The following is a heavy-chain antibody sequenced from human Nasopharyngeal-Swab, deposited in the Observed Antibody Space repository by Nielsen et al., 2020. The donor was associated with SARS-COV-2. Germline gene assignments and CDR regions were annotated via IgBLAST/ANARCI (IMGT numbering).Heavy chain of an antibody. D-gene: IGHD4-17*01. CDR3: ARAGGDYGADAFDI. Sequence: LRLSCAASGFTFSSYWSWIRQPPGKGLEWIGEINHSGSTNYNPSLKSRVTISVDTSKNQFSLKLSSVTAADTAVYYCARAGGDYGADAFDIWGQGTMVTVSS. CDR1: GFTFSSY. CDR2: INHSGST. V-gene: IGHV4-34*01. J-gene: IGHJ3*02.